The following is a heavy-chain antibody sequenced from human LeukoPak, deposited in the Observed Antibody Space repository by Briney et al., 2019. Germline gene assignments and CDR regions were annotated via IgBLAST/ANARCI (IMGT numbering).Heavy chain of an antibody. J-gene: IGHJ4*02. CDR2: ISSSGSTI. V-gene: IGHV3-48*04. CDR3: ARVLDYYFDY. D-gene: IGHD2-2*03. Sequence: GESLRLSCAASGFTFSSYAMSWVRQAPGKGLEWVSYISSSGSTIYYADSVKGRFTISRDNAKNSLYLQMNSLRAEDTAVYYCARVLDYYFDYWGQGTLVTVSS. CDR1: GFTFSSYA.